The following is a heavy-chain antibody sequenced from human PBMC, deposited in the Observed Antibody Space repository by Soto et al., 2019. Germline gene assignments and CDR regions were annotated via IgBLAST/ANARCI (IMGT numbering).Heavy chain of an antibody. Sequence: QLQLQESGPGLVKPSETLSLTCTVSCGSISSSSYYWGWIRQPPGKGLEWIGSIYYSGSTYYNPTLKSLVAISVDTSKNQFYLKLSSGTAADTAVYYFARLSSGGGYSGYRKHLDYCGQGTLVTVSS. CDR3: ARLSSGGGYSGYRKHLDY. V-gene: IGHV4-39*01. D-gene: IGHD5-12*01. CDR2: IYYSGST. CDR1: CGSISSSSYY. J-gene: IGHJ4*02.